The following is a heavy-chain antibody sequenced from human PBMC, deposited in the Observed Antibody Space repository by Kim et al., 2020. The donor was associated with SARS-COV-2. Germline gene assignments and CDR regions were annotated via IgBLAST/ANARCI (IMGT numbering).Heavy chain of an antibody. Sequence: GESLKISCKGSGYSFTSYWIGWVRQMPGKGLEWMGIIYPGDSDTRYSPSFQGQVTISADKSISTAYLQWSSLKASDTAIYYCARLRYCSGGSCYYYYGMDVWGQGTTVTVSS. CDR1: GYSFTSYW. V-gene: IGHV5-51*01. CDR2: IYPGDSDT. D-gene: IGHD2-15*01. CDR3: ARLRYCSGGSCYYYYGMDV. J-gene: IGHJ6*02.